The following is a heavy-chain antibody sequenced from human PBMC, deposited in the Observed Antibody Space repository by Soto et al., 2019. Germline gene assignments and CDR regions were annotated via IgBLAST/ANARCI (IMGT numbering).Heavy chain of an antibody. V-gene: IGHV3-13*01. CDR3: ARPLGSGYYYSSRRAVAGMDV. CDR1: GFTFNAYD. J-gene: IGHJ6*02. Sequence: PGGSLRLSCAASGFTFNAYDMHWVRQAPGKGLEWVSGIGTLSDTYYADSVRGRFTFSREDAKNSLYLQMSSLRAGDTAVYYCARPLGSGYYYSSRRAVAGMDVWGQGTTVTVS. D-gene: IGHD3-22*01. CDR2: IGTLSDT.